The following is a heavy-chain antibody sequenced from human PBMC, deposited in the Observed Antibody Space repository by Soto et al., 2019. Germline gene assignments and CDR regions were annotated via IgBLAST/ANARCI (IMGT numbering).Heavy chain of an antibody. J-gene: IGHJ4*02. CDR1: GYTFTSYY. V-gene: IGHV1-46*01. D-gene: IGHD2-15*01. Sequence: GASVKVSCKASGYTFTSYYIHWVRQAPGQGLEWMGIINPSGGSTTYAQKFQGRVTMTRDTSTSTVYMDLSSLRSEDTAVYYCARVYCSGGGCYGIGYWGQGTMVTVSS. CDR3: ARVYCSGGGCYGIGY. CDR2: INPSGGST.